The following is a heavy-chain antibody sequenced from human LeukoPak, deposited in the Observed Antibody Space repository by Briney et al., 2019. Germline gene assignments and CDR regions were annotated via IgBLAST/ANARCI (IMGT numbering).Heavy chain of an antibody. J-gene: IGHJ6*03. CDR1: GYTFTSYY. D-gene: IGHD2-21*01. Sequence: ASVKVSCKAAGYTFTSYYMHWVRQAPGQGLEWMGIINPSGGSTSYAQKFQGRVTMTRDTSTSTVYMELSSLRSEDTAVYYCASAYCGGDCYPPYYYYMDVWGKGTTVTVSS. CDR2: INPSGGST. V-gene: IGHV1-46*01. CDR3: ASAYCGGDCYPPYYYYMDV.